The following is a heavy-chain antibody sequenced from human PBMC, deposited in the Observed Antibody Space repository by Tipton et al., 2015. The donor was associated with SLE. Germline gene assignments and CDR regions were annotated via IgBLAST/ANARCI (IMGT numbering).Heavy chain of an antibody. CDR3: ARGGFWSGYYPFDY. D-gene: IGHD3-3*01. CDR2: INHSGST. CDR1: GGSISSHY. Sequence: TLSLTCTVSGGSISSHYWSWFRQPPGKGLEWIGEINHSGSTNYNPSLKSRVTISVDTSKNQFSLKLSSVTAADTAVYYCARGGFWSGYYPFDYWGQGTLVTVSS. V-gene: IGHV4-34*01. J-gene: IGHJ4*02.